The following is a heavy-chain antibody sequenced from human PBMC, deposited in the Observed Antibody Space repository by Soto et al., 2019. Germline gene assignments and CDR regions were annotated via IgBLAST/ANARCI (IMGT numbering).Heavy chain of an antibody. CDR2: IGGRGDDT. CDR3: ANAAINXRSDFD. J-gene: IGHJ4*01. Sequence: PEGSLRLSCAASGLTFNSCAMSRVRQAPGKGLEWVSGIGGRGDDTEDTDSVKGRFTISRDNAKNTLYLQMNSLRAEDTALNYWANAAINXRSDFD. CDR1: GLTFNSCA. D-gene: IGHD3-10*01. V-gene: IGHV3-23*01.